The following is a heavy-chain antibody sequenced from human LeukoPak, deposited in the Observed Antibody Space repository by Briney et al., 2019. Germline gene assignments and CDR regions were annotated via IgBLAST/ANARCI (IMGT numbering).Heavy chain of an antibody. CDR2: IIPIFGTA. Sequence: SVTVSCTASGYTFTIYGISWVRQAPGQGLEWMGGIIPIFGTANYAQKFQGRVTITTDESTSTAYMELSSLRSEDTAVYYCARASDFWSGGDYWGQGTLATVS. D-gene: IGHD3-3*01. J-gene: IGHJ4*02. CDR3: ARASDFWSGGDY. CDR1: GYTFTIYG. V-gene: IGHV1-69*05.